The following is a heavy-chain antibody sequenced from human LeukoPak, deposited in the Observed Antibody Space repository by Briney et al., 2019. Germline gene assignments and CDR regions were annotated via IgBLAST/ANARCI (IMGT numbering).Heavy chain of an antibody. V-gene: IGHV1-2*07. D-gene: IGHD2-15*01. Sequence: GASVKVSCKASGYTFTDYNMHWVRQAPGQGPEWMGWIDPNRGGTNYAHRFQDRVTITRDTSISTVYMELSNLRSDDTAVYYCARDWDQLVPSKGGPPRYFYFMDVWGKGTSVIVSS. CDR3: ARDWDQLVPSKGGPPRYFYFMDV. J-gene: IGHJ6*03. CDR1: GYTFTDYN. CDR2: IDPNRGGT.